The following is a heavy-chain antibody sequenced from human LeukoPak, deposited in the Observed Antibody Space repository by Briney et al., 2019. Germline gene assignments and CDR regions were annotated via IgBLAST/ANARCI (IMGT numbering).Heavy chain of an antibody. V-gene: IGHV3-74*03. J-gene: IGHJ3*02. CDR3: AGEPATTFAFPI. D-gene: IGHD4-17*01. CDR1: AFTLSSYW. CDR2: VNSDASST. Sequence: PGGSLRLSCTASAFTLSSYWMHWVRQAPGKGLVWVSRVNSDASSTTYADSVKGRFTISRDNAKNTLYLQMNSLRAEDTAVYYCAGEPATTFAFPIWGQGTMVTVSS.